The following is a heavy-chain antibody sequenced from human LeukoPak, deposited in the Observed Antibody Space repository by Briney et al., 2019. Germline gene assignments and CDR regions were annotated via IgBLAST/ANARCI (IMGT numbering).Heavy chain of an antibody. CDR2: ISSSGSTI. CDR1: GFTFSSDA. Sequence: GGSLRLSCAASGFTFSSDAMNWVRQAPGKGLEWVSYISSSGSTIYYADSVKGRFTISRDNAKNSLYLQMNSLRAEATAVYYCARDSGEYDFDYWGQGTLVTVSS. CDR3: ARDSGEYDFDY. V-gene: IGHV3-48*03. J-gene: IGHJ4*02. D-gene: IGHD6-6*01.